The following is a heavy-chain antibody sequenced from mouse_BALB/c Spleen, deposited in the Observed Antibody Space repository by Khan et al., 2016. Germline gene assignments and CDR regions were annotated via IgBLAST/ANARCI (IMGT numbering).Heavy chain of an antibody. V-gene: IGHV9-3-1*01. J-gene: IGHJ1*03. CDR3: ARYRYYYGSSRYFDV. CDR1: GYTFTNYG. CDR2: INTYSGES. D-gene: IGHD1-1*01. Sequence: QIQLVQSGPELKRPGKTVKISCKASGYTFTNYGINWVKQAPGKGLKWMGWINTYSGESTYADDFKGRFAFSLEPSAHTSYLMINNLKNEDTATYFCARYRYYYGSSRYFDVWGTGTTVSGSS.